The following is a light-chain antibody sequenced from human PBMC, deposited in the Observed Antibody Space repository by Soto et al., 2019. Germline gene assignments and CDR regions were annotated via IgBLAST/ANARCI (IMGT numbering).Light chain of an antibody. CDR3: SSYTISFVRV. CDR1: SSDVGGYNS. J-gene: IGLJ1*01. CDR2: EVT. V-gene: IGLV2-14*01. Sequence: QSVLTQPASVSGSPGQSITISCTGTSSDVGGYNSVSWYQQHPGKAPKLMIYEVTNRPSGVSDRFSGSKSGNTASLTISGLQAEDEADYYCSSYTISFVRVFGTGTKVTVL.